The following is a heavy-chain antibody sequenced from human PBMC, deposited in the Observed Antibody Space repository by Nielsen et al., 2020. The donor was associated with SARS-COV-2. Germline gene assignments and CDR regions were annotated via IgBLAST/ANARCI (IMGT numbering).Heavy chain of an antibody. CDR1: GFTFSSYA. Sequence: GGSLRLSCAASGFTFSSYAMHWVRQAPGKGLEWVAAISYDVGSKFYAGSVKGRFTISRDNSKNMLYLQMNSLRAEDTAVYYCARVDCMSPSCHFFGYTGWFDPWGQGTLVTVSS. CDR2: ISYDVGSK. V-gene: IGHV3-30-3*01. J-gene: IGHJ5*02. CDR3: ARVDCMSPSCHFFGYTGWFDP. D-gene: IGHD2-2*01.